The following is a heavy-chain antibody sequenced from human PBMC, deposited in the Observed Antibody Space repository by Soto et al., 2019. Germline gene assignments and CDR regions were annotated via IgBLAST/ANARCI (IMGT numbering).Heavy chain of an antibody. J-gene: IGHJ4*02. CDR2: IYHSGGT. Sequence: QVQLQESCPGLVKPSQTLSLTCSVSAGSISSVGYYWNWIRQPPGKGVEWIGYIYHSGGTYSSPSLRSRINLSVATFKNQFTLKPSSVSAADTAVYYCARDRGGYGVFEYWGQGTLVTDSS. CDR1: AGSISSVGYY. CDR3: ARDRGGYGVFEY. V-gene: IGHV4-31*03. D-gene: IGHD5-12*01.